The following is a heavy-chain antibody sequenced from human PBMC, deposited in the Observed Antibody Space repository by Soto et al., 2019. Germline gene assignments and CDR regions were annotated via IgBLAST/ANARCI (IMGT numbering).Heavy chain of an antibody. V-gene: IGHV4-34*01. CDR2: INHSGGT. CDR3: ARATPAYCGGDCVLDAFDI. D-gene: IGHD2-21*01. J-gene: IGHJ3*02. CDR1: GGSFSGYY. Sequence: SETLSLTCAVYGGSFSGYYWSWIRQPPGKGLEWIGEINHSGGTNYNPSLKSRVTISVDTSKNQFSLRLSSVTATDTAVYYCARATPAYCGGDCVLDAFDIWGQGTMVTVSS.